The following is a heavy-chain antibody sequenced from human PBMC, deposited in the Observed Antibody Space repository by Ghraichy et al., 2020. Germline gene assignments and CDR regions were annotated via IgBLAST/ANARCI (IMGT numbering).Heavy chain of an antibody. CDR3: ARDSYSVDTAMETTLFDY. CDR1: GGSFSGYY. CDR2: INHSGST. V-gene: IGHV4-34*01. D-gene: IGHD5-18*01. Sequence: SETLSLTCAVYGGSFSGYYWSWIRQPPGKGLEWIGEINHSGSTNYNPSLKSRVTISVDTSKNQFSLKLSSVTAADTAVYYCARDSYSVDTAMETTLFDYWGQGTLVTVSS. J-gene: IGHJ4*02.